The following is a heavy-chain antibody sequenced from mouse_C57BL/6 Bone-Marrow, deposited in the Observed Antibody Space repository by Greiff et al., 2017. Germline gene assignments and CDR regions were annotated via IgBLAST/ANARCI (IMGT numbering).Heavy chain of an antibody. J-gene: IGHJ1*03. V-gene: IGHV1-85*01. CDR3: AGDYGSSYCYFDV. Sequence: VQLQQSGPELVKPGASVKLSCKASGYTFTSYDINWVKQRPGQGLEWIGWIYPRGGSTKYNEKFKGKATLTVDTSSSTAYMELHSLTSEDSAVYFCAGDYGSSYCYFDVWGTGTTVTVSS. CDR2: IYPRGGST. D-gene: IGHD1-1*01. CDR1: GYTFTSYD.